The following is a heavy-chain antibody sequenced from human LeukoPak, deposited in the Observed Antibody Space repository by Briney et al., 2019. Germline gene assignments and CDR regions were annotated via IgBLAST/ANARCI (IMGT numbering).Heavy chain of an antibody. CDR2: IYYSGST. Sequence: PETLSLTCTVSGGSTSSSSYYWGWIRQPPGKGLEWIGSIYYSGSTYYNPSLKSRVTISVDTSKNQFSLKLSSVTAADTAVYYCARPRLGRYYYYYMDVWGKGTTVTVSS. J-gene: IGHJ6*03. V-gene: IGHV4-39*01. CDR3: ARPRLGRYYYYYMDV. CDR1: GGSTSSSSYY.